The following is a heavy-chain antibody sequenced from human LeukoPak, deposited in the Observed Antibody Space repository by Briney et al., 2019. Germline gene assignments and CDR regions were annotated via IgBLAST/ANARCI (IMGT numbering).Heavy chain of an antibody. CDR3: ARASYSYDINGWVPFDY. D-gene: IGHD3-9*01. CDR2: LYYSGST. V-gene: IGHV4-39*07. CDR1: GGSISSSNYY. J-gene: IGHJ4*02. Sequence: PSETLSLTCSVSGGSISSSNYYWIWIRQPPGGGLEWIGSLYYSGSTYYNPSLKSRVTISGDTSKNQFSLRLSSVTAADTAVYYCARASYSYDINGWVPFDYWGQGTLVTVSS.